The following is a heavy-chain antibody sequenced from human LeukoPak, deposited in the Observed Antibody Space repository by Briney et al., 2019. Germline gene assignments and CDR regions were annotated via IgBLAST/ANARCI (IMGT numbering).Heavy chain of an antibody. CDR3: ARGRSGSSGLRGSDAFDI. J-gene: IGHJ3*02. CDR2: IGTAGDT. CDR1: GFTFSSYD. Sequence: GGSLRLSCAAAGFTFSSYDMHWGRQATGKGLEWVSAIGTAGDTYYPGSVKGRFTISRENAKNSLYLQMNSLRAGDTAVYYCARGRSGSSGLRGSDAFDIWGQGTMVTVSS. V-gene: IGHV3-13*01. D-gene: IGHD3-22*01.